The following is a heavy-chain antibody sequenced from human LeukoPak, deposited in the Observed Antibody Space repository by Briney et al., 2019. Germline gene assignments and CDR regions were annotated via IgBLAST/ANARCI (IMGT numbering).Heavy chain of an antibody. Sequence: SSETLSLTCAVYGGSFSGYYWSWIRQPPGKGLECIGEINHSGSTNYNPSLKSRVTISVDTSKNQFSLKLSSMTAADTAVYYCARAAGPRGYMDVWGKGTTVTVSS. CDR3: ARAAGPRGYMDV. V-gene: IGHV4-34*01. CDR1: GGSFSGYY. CDR2: INHSGST. J-gene: IGHJ6*03.